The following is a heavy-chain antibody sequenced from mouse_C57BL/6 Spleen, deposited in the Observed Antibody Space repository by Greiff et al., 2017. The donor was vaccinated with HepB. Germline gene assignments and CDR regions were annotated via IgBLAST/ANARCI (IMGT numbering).Heavy chain of an antibody. D-gene: IGHD1-1*01. CDR2: ISDGGSYT. CDR3: ARASTPSDY. V-gene: IGHV5-4*01. CDR1: GFTFSSYA. Sequence: EVQGVESGGGLVKPGGSLKLSCAASGFTFSSYAMSWVRQTPEKRLEWVATISDGGSYTYYPDDVKGRFTISRDNAKNNLYLQMSHLKSEDTAMYYCARASTPSDYWGQGTTLTVPS. J-gene: IGHJ2*01.